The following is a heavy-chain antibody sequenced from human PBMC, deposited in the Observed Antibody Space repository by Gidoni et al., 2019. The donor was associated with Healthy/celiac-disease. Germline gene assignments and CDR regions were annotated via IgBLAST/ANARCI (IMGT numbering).Heavy chain of an antibody. Sequence: QLQLQESGPGLVKPSETLSLTCTVSGGSISSSSYYWGWIRQPPGKGLEWSGRIYYSGSTYYNPYIKSRVTISVDTSKNQFSLKLSSVTAADTAVYYCARDGYTGLRFLEWSPNYYYGMDVWGQGTTVTVSS. J-gene: IGHJ6*02. V-gene: IGHV4-39*02. CDR2: IYYSGST. CDR1: GGSISSSSYY. CDR3: ARDGYTGLRFLEWSPNYYYGMDV. D-gene: IGHD3-3*01.